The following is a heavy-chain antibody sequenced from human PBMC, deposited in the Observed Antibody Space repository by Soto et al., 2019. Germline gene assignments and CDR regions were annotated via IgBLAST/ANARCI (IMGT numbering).Heavy chain of an antibody. Sequence: SVKVSCKASVGTFSSYAISWVRQAPGQGLEWMGGIIPIFGTANYAQKFQGRVTITADESTSTAYMELSSLRSEDTAVYYRARGEFGVLRFLHTGGFDPWGQGTLVTVSS. D-gene: IGHD3-3*01. V-gene: IGHV1-69*13. J-gene: IGHJ5*02. CDR3: ARGEFGVLRFLHTGGFDP. CDR1: VGTFSSYA. CDR2: IIPIFGTA.